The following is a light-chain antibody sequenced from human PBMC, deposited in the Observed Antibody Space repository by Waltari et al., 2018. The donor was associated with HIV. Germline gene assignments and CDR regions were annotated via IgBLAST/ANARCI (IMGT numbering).Light chain of an antibody. CDR1: TSNIENNY. CDR3: AAWDDSLGDGF. V-gene: IGLV1-47*02. CDR2: NSD. J-gene: IGLJ2*01. Sequence: QSVLTQPPSASGTPGQSVTISCSGSTSNIENNYVSWYQQVPGAAPKLLIYNSDHRPAGVPDRFSGSKSGSSASLAISGLRSEDEAHYYCAAWDDSLGDGFFGGGTKLTVL.